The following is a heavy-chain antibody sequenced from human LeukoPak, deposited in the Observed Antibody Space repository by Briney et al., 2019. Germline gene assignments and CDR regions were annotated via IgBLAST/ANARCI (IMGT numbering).Heavy chain of an antibody. CDR1: GFTFSSYE. CDR2: ISGSGSAI. Sequence: GGSLRLSCAASGFTFSSYEMNWVRQAPGKGLEWVSYISGSGSAIYYADSVKGRFTISRDNAKNSLYLQMNSLRAEDTAVYYCARDRGSSWFIDYWGQGTLVTVSS. D-gene: IGHD6-13*01. J-gene: IGHJ4*02. V-gene: IGHV3-48*03. CDR3: ARDRGSSWFIDY.